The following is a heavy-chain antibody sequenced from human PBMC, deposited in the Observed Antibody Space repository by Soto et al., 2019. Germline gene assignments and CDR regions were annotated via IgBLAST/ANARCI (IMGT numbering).Heavy chain of an antibody. D-gene: IGHD2-15*01. Sequence: QLLESGGGLVQPGGSLRLSCAASGFTFSIYSMNWVRQAPGKGLEWVSLISGSGGSTHYADSVEGRFTISRDNARNSLFLQMDSLRSEDTAVYYCARGVEMATLSVRYYFDYWGHGTLVTVSS. J-gene: IGHJ4*01. CDR2: ISGSGGST. CDR3: ARGVEMATLSVRYYFDY. CDR1: GFTFSIYS. V-gene: IGHV3-23*01.